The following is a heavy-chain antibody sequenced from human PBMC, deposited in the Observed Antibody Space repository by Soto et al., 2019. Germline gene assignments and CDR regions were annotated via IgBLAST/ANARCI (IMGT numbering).Heavy chain of an antibody. CDR1: GVSISSDGYS. J-gene: IGHJ6*02. V-gene: IGHV4-30-2*01. CDR3: ARAYYDFWTSYHYGMDV. Sequence: QLQPQESGSGLVKPSQTLSLTCAVSGVSISSDGYSWSWIRQPPGKGLEWIGFIYQSGSTYYNPSLQPRGTMSVDRSKNQFSLKLTSVTAADTAVYYCARAYYDFWTSYHYGMDVWGQGTTVTVSS. CDR2: IYQSGST. D-gene: IGHD3-3*01.